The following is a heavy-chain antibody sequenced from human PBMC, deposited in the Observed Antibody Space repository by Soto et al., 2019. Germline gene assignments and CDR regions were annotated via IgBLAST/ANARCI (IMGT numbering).Heavy chain of an antibody. V-gene: IGHV4-30-4*01. Sequence: SETLSLTCTVSGGSVTSDEDYWTWIRQSPGKGLEWIGYISNSGSTGYNPSLKTRLSMSVDRSKNQFTLRLTSVTAADTAVYYCARGEYSSSSFPTDYWGQGTLVTVSS. CDR2: ISNSGST. J-gene: IGHJ4*02. CDR3: ARGEYSSSSFPTDY. CDR1: GGSVTSDEDY. D-gene: IGHD6-6*01.